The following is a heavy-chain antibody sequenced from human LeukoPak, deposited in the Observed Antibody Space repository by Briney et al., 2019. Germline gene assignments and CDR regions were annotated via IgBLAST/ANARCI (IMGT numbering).Heavy chain of an antibody. D-gene: IGHD3-3*01. CDR3: GRLSSGYDY. CDR2: IYYSGST. J-gene: IGHJ4*02. V-gene: IGHV4-30-4*01. Sequence: GLEWIGYIYYSGSTYYNPSLKSRVTISVDTSKNQFSLKLSSVTAADTAVYYCGRLSSGYDYWGQGTLVTVSS.